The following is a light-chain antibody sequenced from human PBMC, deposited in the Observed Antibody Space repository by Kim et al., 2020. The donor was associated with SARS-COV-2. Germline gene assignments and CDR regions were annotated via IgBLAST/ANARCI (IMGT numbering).Light chain of an antibody. V-gene: IGKV3-15*01. CDR1: QSVTSN. J-gene: IGKJ5*01. Sequence: EIVMTQSPATLSVSPGERATLSCRASQSVTSNLAWYQQKPGQTPRLLIYDASTRATGIPARFSGSGSGTEFTLTISSLQSEDFAVYYCRQYISWPPITVGQETGLEIK. CDR3: RQYISWPPIT. CDR2: DAS.